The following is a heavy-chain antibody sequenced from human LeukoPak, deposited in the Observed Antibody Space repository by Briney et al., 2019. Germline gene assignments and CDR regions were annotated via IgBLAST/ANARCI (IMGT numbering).Heavy chain of an antibody. D-gene: IGHD3-22*01. CDR3: ARDYDSSGPQKNFFDF. CDR1: GVTFSSYG. Sequence: GASVKVSCKASGVTFSSYGITWVRQAPGQGLEWMGGIIPIFGKTNYAQKFQGRVTITADESTSTAYLEVNSLTSADTAMYCCARDYDSSGPQKNFFDFWGQGTLVTVSS. J-gene: IGHJ4*02. CDR2: IIPIFGKT. V-gene: IGHV1-69*13.